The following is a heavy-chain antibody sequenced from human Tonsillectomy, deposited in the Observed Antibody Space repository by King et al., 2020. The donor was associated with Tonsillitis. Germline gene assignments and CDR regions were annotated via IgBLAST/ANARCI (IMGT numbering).Heavy chain of an antibody. D-gene: IGHD1-14*01. CDR1: GFTFSSYS. CDR2: ISSSSSYI. Sequence: VQLVESGGGLVKPGGSLRLSCAASGFTFSSYSMNWVRQAPGKGLEWVSSISSSSSYIYYADSVKGRFTISRDNAKNSLYLQMNSLRAEDTAVYYCASVEDGRSRKWVDYWGQGTLVTVSS. J-gene: IGHJ4*02. CDR3: ASVEDGRSRKWVDY. V-gene: IGHV3-21*01.